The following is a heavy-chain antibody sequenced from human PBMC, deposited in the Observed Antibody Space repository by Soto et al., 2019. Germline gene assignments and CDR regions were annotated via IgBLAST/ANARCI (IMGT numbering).Heavy chain of an antibody. CDR2: IIPIFGTA. Sequence: SVKVSCKASGGTFSSYAISWVRQAPGQGLEWMGGIIPIFGTANYAQKFQGRVTITADESTSTAYMELSSLRSEDTAVYYCARGGVTTAYYYYGMDVWGQGTTVTVSS. CDR3: ARGGVTTAYYYYGMDV. V-gene: IGHV1-69*13. D-gene: IGHD4-17*01. J-gene: IGHJ6*02. CDR1: GGTFSSYA.